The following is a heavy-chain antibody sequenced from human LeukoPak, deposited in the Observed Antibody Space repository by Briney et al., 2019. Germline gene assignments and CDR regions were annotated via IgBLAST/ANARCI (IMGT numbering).Heavy chain of an antibody. CDR1: GFTFSSYW. CDR3: ARDTTRYCTGGTCYSRSVGAFDI. Sequence: GGSLRLSCAASGFTFSSYWMHWVRQAPGKGLVWASRINSDGSSTISADSVKGRFTISRDNAKNTLYLQMNSLRAEDTAVYYCARDTTRYCTGGTCYSRSVGAFDIWGQGTMVTVSS. V-gene: IGHV3-74*01. J-gene: IGHJ3*02. CDR2: INSDGSST. D-gene: IGHD2-15*01.